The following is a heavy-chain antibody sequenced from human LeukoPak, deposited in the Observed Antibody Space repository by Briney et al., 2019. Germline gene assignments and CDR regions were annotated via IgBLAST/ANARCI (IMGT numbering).Heavy chain of an antibody. J-gene: IGHJ4*02. V-gene: IGHV1-2*02. CDR2: INPNSGGT. CDR3: ASRRPYCSSTSCYAFDY. D-gene: IGHD2-2*01. Sequence: ASVKVSCKASGYTFTGYYIHWVRQAPGQGLEWMGWINPNSGGTNYAQKFQGRVTMTRDTSISTPYMELSRLRSDDTAVYYCASRRPYCSSTSCYAFDYWGQGTLVTVSS. CDR1: GYTFTGYY.